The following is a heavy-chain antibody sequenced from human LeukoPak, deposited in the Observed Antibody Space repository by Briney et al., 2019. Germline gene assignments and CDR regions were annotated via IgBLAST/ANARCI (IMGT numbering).Heavy chain of an antibody. J-gene: IGHJ6*02. Sequence: GGSLRLSCAASGFTFSSYEMNWVRQAPGKGLEWVSYISSSGSTIYYADSVKGRFSISRDNAKNSLYLQMNSLRAEDTAVYYCARDPSYYDSSGPLYYGMDVWGQGTTVTVSS. V-gene: IGHV3-48*03. CDR2: ISSSGSTI. CDR3: ARDPSYYDSSGPLYYGMDV. D-gene: IGHD3-22*01. CDR1: GFTFSSYE.